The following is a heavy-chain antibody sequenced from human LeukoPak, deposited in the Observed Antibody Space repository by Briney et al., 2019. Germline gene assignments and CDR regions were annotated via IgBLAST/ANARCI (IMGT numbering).Heavy chain of an antibody. Sequence: SETLSLTCTVSGGSISSYYWSWIRQPPGKGLEWIGYIYYSGSTNYNPSLKSRVTISVGTSKNQFSLKLSSVTAADTAVYYCARSYDSSGYYPHHYYYGMDVWGQGTTVTVSS. CDR1: GGSISSYY. CDR3: ARSYDSSGYYPHHYYYGMDV. CDR2: IYYSGST. D-gene: IGHD3-22*01. V-gene: IGHV4-59*01. J-gene: IGHJ6*02.